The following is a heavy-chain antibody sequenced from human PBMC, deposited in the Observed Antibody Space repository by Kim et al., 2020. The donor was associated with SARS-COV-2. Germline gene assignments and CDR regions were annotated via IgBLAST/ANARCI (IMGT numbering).Heavy chain of an antibody. CDR2: LSYSGRT. D-gene: IGHD4-17*01. J-gene: IGHJ5*02. CDR3: AGLYAYNCFDP. Sequence: SETLSPTCSVSGGSISSSISYWGWIRQPPGKGLEWIGSLSYSGRTYYNPSLKSRVTISVDTSKNQFSLNLSSVTAADTAVYYCAGLYAYNCFDPWCQGTL. V-gene: IGHV4-39*01. CDR1: GGSISSSISY.